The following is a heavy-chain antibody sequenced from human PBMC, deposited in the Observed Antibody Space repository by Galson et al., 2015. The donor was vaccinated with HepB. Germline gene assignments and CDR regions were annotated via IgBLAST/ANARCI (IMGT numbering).Heavy chain of an antibody. CDR3: ARGRWDIAAATCYFDY. V-gene: IGHV1-3*01. D-gene: IGHD6-25*01. Sequence: SVKVSCKASGYTFTSYAMHWVRQAPGQRLEWMGWINAGNGNTKYSQKFQGRVTITRDTSASTAYMELSSLRSEDTAVYYCARGRWDIAAATCYFDYWGQGTLVTVSS. CDR1: GYTFTSYA. J-gene: IGHJ4*02. CDR2: INAGNGNT.